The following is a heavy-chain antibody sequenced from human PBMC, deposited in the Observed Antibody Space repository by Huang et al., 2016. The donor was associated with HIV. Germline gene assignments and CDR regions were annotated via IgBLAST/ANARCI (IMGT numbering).Heavy chain of an antibody. Sequence: QVQLVESGGGVVQPGRSLRISCAASGLTLSSYGMHWVRQAPGKVLECVAVISDDAQTKYYADSVKGRFSISRDNSKTPVYLQLNSLRVEDTAVYYCAKGGSAAAVLDFWGQGTLVTVSS. D-gene: IGHD6-13*01. CDR2: ISDDAQTK. V-gene: IGHV3-30*18. CDR1: GLTLSSYG. J-gene: IGHJ4*02. CDR3: AKGGSAAAVLDF.